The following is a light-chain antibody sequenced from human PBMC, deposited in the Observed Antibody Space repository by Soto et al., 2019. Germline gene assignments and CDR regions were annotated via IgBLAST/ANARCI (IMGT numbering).Light chain of an antibody. Sequence: EIVLTQSPAILSVSPGERATLSCRASQSISRSLAWYQQKPGQAPRLLISDASTRATGIPARFSGSGSGTEFTLTISSLQSEDFALYYCHQYGGSPITFGQGTRLEIK. J-gene: IGKJ5*01. V-gene: IGKV3-15*01. CDR2: DAS. CDR1: QSISRS. CDR3: HQYGGSPIT.